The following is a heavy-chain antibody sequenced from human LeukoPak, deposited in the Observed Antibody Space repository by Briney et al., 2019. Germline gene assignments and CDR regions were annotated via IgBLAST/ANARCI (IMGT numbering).Heavy chain of an antibody. CDR3: ARDDGSGSYYVSAFDI. CDR1: GFTVSSNY. V-gene: IGHV3-66*01. J-gene: IGHJ3*02. Sequence: GGSLRLSCAASGFTVSSNYMSWVRQAPGKGLEWVSIIYSGGSTYYADSVKGRFTISRDNSKNTLYLQMNSLRAEDTAVYYCARDDGSGSYYVSAFDIWGQGTMVTVSS. D-gene: IGHD1-26*01. CDR2: IYSGGST.